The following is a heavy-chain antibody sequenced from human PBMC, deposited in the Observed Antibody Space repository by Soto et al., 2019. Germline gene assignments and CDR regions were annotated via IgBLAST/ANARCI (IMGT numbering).Heavy chain of an antibody. V-gene: IGHV4-59*01. Sequence: LSLTCTVSCGSISSYYWSWIRQPPGKGLEWIGYIYYSGSTNYNPSLKSRVTISVDTSKNQFSLKLSSVTAADTAVYYCTGGTVTTGSLDYWGQGTMMTV. CDR1: CGSISSYY. J-gene: IGHJ4*02. CDR2: IYYSGST. CDR3: TGGTVTTGSLDY. D-gene: IGHD4-4*01.